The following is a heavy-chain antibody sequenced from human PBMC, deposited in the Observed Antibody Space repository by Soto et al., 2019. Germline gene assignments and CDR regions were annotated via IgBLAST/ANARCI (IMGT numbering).Heavy chain of an antibody. CDR3: ARVPYGTDLYYFDY. CDR1: VFTFTDYY. CDR2: ITRSAFTM. V-gene: IGHV3-11*01. D-gene: IGHD3-10*01. Sequence: GWSLRLSCECSVFTFTDYYMAWIRQAPGKGLEWVSYITRSAFTMSYADSVKGRFTISRDNAKNSLFLQMHSLRADDTAVYYCARVPYGTDLYYFDYWGQGTLVTVSS. J-gene: IGHJ4*02.